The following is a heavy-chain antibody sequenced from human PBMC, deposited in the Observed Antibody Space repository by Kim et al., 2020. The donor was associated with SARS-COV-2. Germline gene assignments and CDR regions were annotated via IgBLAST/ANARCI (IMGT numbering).Heavy chain of an antibody. CDR1: GYTFTSYA. D-gene: IGHD3-3*01. CDR2: INAGTGNT. CDR3: ASELTYYGFWCGYYRVDAFAI. V-gene: IGHV1-3*01. Sequence: ASVKVSCKASGYTFTSYAMHLVRQAPGQRLEWMGWINAGTGNTKYSQKFQGRGTITRDTSASTAYMELSRLRSADTAVYYCASELTYYGFWCGYYRVDAFAIWGKGTMVTVSS. J-gene: IGHJ3*02.